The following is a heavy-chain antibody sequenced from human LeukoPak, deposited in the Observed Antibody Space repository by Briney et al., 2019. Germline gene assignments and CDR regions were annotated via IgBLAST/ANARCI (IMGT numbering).Heavy chain of an antibody. CDR2: IIPIFGTA. V-gene: IGHV1-69*05. D-gene: IGHD3-10*01. CDR3: ARESMVRGVNNSDY. J-gene: IGHJ4*02. Sequence: SVKVPCKASGGTFSSYAISWVRQAPGQGLEWMGRIIPIFGTANYAQKFQARVTITTDESTSTAYMELSSLRSEDTAVYYCARESMVRGVNNSDYWGQGTLVTVSS. CDR1: GGTFSSYA.